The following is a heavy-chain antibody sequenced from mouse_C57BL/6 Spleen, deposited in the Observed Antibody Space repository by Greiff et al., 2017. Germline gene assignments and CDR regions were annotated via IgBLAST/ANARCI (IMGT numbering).Heavy chain of an antibody. Sequence: EVQLVESGEGLVKPGGSLKLSCAASGFTFSSYAMSWVRQTPEKRLEWVAYISSGGDYIYYADTVKGRFTISRDNARNTLYLQMSRLKSEDTAMYYCTRERGYYYAMDYWGQGTSVTVSS. J-gene: IGHJ4*01. CDR1: GFTFSSYA. CDR2: ISSGGDYI. CDR3: TRERGYYYAMDY. V-gene: IGHV5-9-1*02.